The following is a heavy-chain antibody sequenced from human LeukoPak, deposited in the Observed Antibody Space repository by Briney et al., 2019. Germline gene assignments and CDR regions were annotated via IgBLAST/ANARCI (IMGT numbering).Heavy chain of an antibody. V-gene: IGHV3-30-3*01. D-gene: IGHD6-13*01. CDR1: GGTFSSYV. Sequence: GGSLRLSCAASGGTFSSYVMYWIRQAPGKGLDRVAARSNDGSNKYYADSVKGRFTISRDNSKNKLYLQMNSLRTEDTAVYYCAREGQQLVPDYWGQGTLVTVSS. CDR3: AREGQQLVPDY. J-gene: IGHJ4*02. CDR2: RSNDGSNK.